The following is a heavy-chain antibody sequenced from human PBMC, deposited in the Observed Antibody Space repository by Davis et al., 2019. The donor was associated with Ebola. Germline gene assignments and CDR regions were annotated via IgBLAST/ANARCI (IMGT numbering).Heavy chain of an antibody. V-gene: IGHV1-2*02. J-gene: IGHJ5*02. CDR3: ARRGYSLGGDP. CDR2: INPNSGGT. D-gene: IGHD2-15*01. CDR1: GYTFTSYD. Sequence: ASVKVSCKASGYTFTSYDINWVRQATGQGLEWMGWINPNSGGTKYAQKFQGRVTMTRDTSISTAYMELSRLRSDDTAVYYCARRGYSLGGDPWGQGTLVTVSS.